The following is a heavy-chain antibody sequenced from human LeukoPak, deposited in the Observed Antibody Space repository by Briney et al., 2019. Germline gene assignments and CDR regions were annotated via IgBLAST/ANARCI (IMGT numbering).Heavy chain of an antibody. Sequence: PGGSLRLSCAASGFTFSSYAMSWVRQAPGKGLEWVSAISGSGGTTYYADSVKGRFTISRDNSKNTLYLQMNSLRAEDTAVYYYAKDYYYDSSGYYVVYWGQGTLVTVSS. CDR1: GFTFSSYA. J-gene: IGHJ4*02. CDR2: ISGSGGTT. D-gene: IGHD3-22*01. CDR3: AKDYYYDSSGYYVVY. V-gene: IGHV3-23*01.